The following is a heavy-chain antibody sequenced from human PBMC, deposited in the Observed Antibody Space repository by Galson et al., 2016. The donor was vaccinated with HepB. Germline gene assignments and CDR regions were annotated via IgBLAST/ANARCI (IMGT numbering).Heavy chain of an antibody. D-gene: IGHD1-26*01. CDR1: GFSLSTSGVG. J-gene: IGHJ3*02. CDR2: IYWNDHK. Sequence: PALVKPTQTLTLTRAFSGFSLSTSGVGVGWIRQPPGKALEWLALIYWNDHKRYSPSLQIRLTITKDTSKKQVVLTMTNMDPVDTATYFCALTGSYQASDGFDIWGQGTMVTVSS. V-gene: IGHV2-5*01. CDR3: ALTGSYQASDGFDI.